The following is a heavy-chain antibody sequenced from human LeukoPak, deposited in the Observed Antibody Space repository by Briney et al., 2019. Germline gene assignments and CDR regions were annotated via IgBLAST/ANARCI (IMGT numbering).Heavy chain of an antibody. CDR3: ARASRSNWYDNWFDP. V-gene: IGHV4-59*01. Sequence: SETLSLTCTVSGGSISSYYWSWIRQPPGKGLEWLGYISNSGSTNYNPSLKSRVTISVDTSKNQYSLKLSSVTAADTAVYYCARASRSNWYDNWFDPWGQGTLVTVSS. CDR1: GGSISSYY. J-gene: IGHJ5*02. CDR2: ISNSGST. D-gene: IGHD6-13*01.